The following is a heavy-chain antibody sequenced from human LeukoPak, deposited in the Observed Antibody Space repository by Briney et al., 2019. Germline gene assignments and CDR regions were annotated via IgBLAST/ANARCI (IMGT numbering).Heavy chain of an antibody. CDR3: ARSRVTATGSPFDN. V-gene: IGHV5-51*01. CDR1: GYSFTSYW. J-gene: IGHJ4*02. CDR2: IYPGDSDT. Sequence: GESLKISCEGSGYSFTSYWIGWVRQMPGKGLELMGIIYPGDSDTRYSPSFQGQVTISADKSISTTCLQWSSLKASDTAMYYCARSRVTATGSPFDNWGQGTLVTVSS. D-gene: IGHD6-13*01.